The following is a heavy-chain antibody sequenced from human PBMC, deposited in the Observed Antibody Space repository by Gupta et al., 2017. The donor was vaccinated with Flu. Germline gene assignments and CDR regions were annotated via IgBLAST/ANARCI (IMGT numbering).Heavy chain of an antibody. D-gene: IGHD3-10*01. Sequence: QVQLVQSGAEVKKPGASVKISCKASGYSFTSYVMHWVRQAPGQRPEWMGWIDPGNGNRKESQKFQGRVTITRDTSARTSYMELSSLTSEDTAVYYCARDLAYGSGAYYRGAYWGQGTLVTVSS. CDR1: GYSFTSYV. V-gene: IGHV1-3*01. CDR2: IDPGNGNR. J-gene: IGHJ4*02. CDR3: ARDLAYGSGAYYRGAY.